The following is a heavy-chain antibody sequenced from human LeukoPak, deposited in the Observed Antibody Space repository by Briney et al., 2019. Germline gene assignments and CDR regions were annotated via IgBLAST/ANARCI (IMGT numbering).Heavy chain of an antibody. CDR2: ISWNSGSI. CDR3: ARDPLSSSSFDL. V-gene: IGHV3-9*01. Sequence: GRSLRLSCAASGFTVDDYAMHWVRQAPGKGLEWVSGISWNSGSIGYADSVKGRFTISRDNAKNSLYLQMNSLRAEDTAVYYCARDPLSSSSFDLWGQGTLVTVSS. CDR1: GFTVDDYA. J-gene: IGHJ4*02. D-gene: IGHD6-13*01.